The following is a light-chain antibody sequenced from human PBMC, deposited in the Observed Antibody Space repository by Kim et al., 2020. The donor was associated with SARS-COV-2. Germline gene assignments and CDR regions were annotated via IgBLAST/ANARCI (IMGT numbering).Light chain of an antibody. CDR1: SLRSYY. J-gene: IGLJ2*01. CDR2: GKN. CDR3: NSRDSSGNHVV. V-gene: IGLV3-19*01. Sequence: SSELTQDPAVSVALGQTVRITCQGDSLRSYYASWYQQKPGQAPVLVIYGKNNRPSGIPDRLSGSSSGNTASLTITGAQAEDEADYYCNSRDSSGNHVVFCGGTQLTVL.